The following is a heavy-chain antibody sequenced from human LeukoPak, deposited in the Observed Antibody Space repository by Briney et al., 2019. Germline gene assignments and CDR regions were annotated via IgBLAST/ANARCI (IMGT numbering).Heavy chain of an antibody. D-gene: IGHD2-21*02. Sequence: SVKVSCKASGGTFSSYAISWVRQAPGQGLEWMGGIIPIFGTANYAQKFQGRVMITADESTSTAYMELSSLRSEDTAVYYCARGVIVVVTASYYYYYGMDVWGQGTTVTVSS. CDR2: IIPIFGTA. V-gene: IGHV1-69*13. J-gene: IGHJ6*02. CDR3: ARGVIVVVTASYYYYYGMDV. CDR1: GGTFSSYA.